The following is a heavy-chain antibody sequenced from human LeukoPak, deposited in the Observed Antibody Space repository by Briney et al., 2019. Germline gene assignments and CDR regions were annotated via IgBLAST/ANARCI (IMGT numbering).Heavy chain of an antibody. CDR2: ISSSGSTI. CDR3: AREHGGLNDAFDI. CDR1: GFTFSSYE. D-gene: IGHD4-23*01. Sequence: GGSLRLSCAASGFTFSSYEMNWVRQAPGKGLEWVSYISSSGSTIYYADSVKGRFTISRDNAKNSLYLQMNSLRAEDTAVYYCAREHGGLNDAFDIWGQGTMVTVSS. V-gene: IGHV3-48*03. J-gene: IGHJ3*02.